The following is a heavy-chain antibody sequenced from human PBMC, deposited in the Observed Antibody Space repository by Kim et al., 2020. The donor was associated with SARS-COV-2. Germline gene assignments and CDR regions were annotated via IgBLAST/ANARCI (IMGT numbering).Heavy chain of an antibody. J-gene: IGHJ6*02. CDR2: I. D-gene: IGHD1-26*01. V-gene: IGHV3-48*03. Sequence: IFYVDSVKGRFTISRDNVKNSLFLQMNNLRAEDTAVYYCARGWEDGMDVWGQGTTVTVSS. CDR3: ARGWEDGMDV.